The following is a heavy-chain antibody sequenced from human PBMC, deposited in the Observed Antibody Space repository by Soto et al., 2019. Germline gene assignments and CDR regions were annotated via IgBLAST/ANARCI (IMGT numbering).Heavy chain of an antibody. J-gene: IGHJ6*02. D-gene: IGHD3-3*01. V-gene: IGHV1-69*02. CDR3: ARTYDFWSGYYSNYYYYGMDV. Sequence: GASVKVSCKASGGTFSSYTISWVRQAPGQGLEWMGRIIPILGIANYAQKFQGRVTITADESTSTAYMELSSLRSEDTAVYYCARTYDFWSGYYSNYYYYGMDVWGQGTTVTVSS. CDR1: GGTFSSYT. CDR2: IIPILGIA.